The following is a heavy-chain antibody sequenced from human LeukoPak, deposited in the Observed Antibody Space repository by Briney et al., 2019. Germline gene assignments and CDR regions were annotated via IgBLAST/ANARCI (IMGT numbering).Heavy chain of an antibody. CDR1: GYTFTGYY. V-gene: IGHV1-2*04. CDR3: ARSEVATIMVYGY. CDR2: INPNSGGT. D-gene: IGHD5-12*01. J-gene: IGHJ4*02. Sequence: ASVKVSCKASGYTFTGYYMHWVRQAPGQGLEWMGWINPNSGGTNYAQKFQGWVTMTRDTSISTAYTELSRLRSDDTAVYYCARSEVATIMVYGYWGQGTLVTVSS.